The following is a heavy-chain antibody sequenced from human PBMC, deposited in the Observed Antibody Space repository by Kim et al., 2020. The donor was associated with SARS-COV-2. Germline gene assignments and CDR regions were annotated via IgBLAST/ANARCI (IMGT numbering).Heavy chain of an antibody. Sequence: GGSLRLSCAASGFTFSSYAMHWVRQAPGKGLEWVAVISYDGSNKYYADSVKGRFTISRDNSKNTLYLQMNSLRAEDTAVYYCARASAGGYYPFYYYYGMDVWGQGTTVTVSS. CDR2: ISYDGSNK. V-gene: IGHV3-30*04. J-gene: IGHJ6*02. CDR1: GFTFSSYA. CDR3: ARASAGGYYPFYYYYGMDV. D-gene: IGHD3-3*01.